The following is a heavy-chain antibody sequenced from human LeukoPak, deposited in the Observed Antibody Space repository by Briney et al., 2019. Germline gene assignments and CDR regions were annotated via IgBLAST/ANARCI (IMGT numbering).Heavy chain of an antibody. J-gene: IGHJ4*02. Sequence: GGSLRLSCAASGFSFSASYMNWVRQAPGKGLEWISIIYSGDTTNYADSVKGRFAISRDNSKNTLYLQMNSLRAEDTAVYYCARDGSSAARFGYWGQGTLVIVSS. D-gene: IGHD2-15*01. CDR2: IYSGDTT. CDR1: GFSFSASY. CDR3: ARDGSSAARFGY. V-gene: IGHV3-53*01.